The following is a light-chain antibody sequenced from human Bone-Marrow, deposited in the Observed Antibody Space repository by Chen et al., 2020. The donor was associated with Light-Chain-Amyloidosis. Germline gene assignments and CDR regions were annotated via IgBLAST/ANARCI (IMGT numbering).Light chain of an antibody. J-gene: IGKJ4*01. Sequence: EIVLTQSPGTLSLSPGEGANLSCRASQTISSNYLTWYQQKFGQAPRLLIYGSSSRATGIPDRFTGSGSGTVFTLTITRLEPDDFAMYYCQQYGTSPLTFGGGTKVEIK. CDR1: QTISSNY. CDR2: GSS. V-gene: IGKV3-20*01. CDR3: QQYGTSPLT.